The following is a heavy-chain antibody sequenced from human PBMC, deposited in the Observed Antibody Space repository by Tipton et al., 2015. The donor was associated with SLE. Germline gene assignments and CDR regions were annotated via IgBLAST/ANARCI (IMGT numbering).Heavy chain of an antibody. J-gene: IGHJ5*02. V-gene: IGHV3-53*04. CDR1: GFTVSSNY. CDR3: ARGYTHSSSWFRWFDP. Sequence: SLRLSCAASGFTVSSNYMSWVRQAPGKGLEWVSVIYSVGSTYYADSVKGRFPISRHNSKNTVYLQMNSLRPEDTAVYYCARGYTHSSSWFRWFDPWGQGTLVTVSS. D-gene: IGHD6-13*01. CDR2: IYSVGST.